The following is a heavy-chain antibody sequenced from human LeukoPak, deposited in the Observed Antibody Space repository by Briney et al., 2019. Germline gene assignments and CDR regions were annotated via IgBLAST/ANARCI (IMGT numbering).Heavy chain of an antibody. D-gene: IGHD4-17*01. V-gene: IGHV3-48*03. Sequence: GGSLRLSCAASGFTFSSYEMNWVRQAPGKGLEWVSYISSSGSSIYYADSVKGRFTISRDNAKNSLFLLMTSQRAEDTAVYYCARPSPSTAYWGQGTLVTVSS. CDR3: ARPSPSTAY. CDR1: GFTFSSYE. J-gene: IGHJ4*02. CDR2: ISSSGSSI.